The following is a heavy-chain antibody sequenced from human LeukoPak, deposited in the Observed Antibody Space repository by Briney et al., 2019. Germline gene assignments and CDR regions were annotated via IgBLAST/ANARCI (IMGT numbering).Heavy chain of an antibody. CDR2: INSDGSST. J-gene: IGHJ4*02. V-gene: IGHV3-74*01. Sequence: GGSLRLSCAASGFTFDDYAMHWVRQAPGKGLVWVSRINSDGSSTSYADSVKGRFTISRDNAKNTLYLQMNSLRAEDTAVYYCASQGGANDYWGQGTLVTVSS. D-gene: IGHD1-26*01. CDR3: ASQGGANDY. CDR1: GFTFDDYA.